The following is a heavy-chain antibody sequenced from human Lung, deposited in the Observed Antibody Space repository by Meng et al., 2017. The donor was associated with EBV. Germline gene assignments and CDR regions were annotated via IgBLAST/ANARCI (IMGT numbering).Heavy chain of an antibody. Sequence: EVKLVESGGLLVQPGGSLRLSGAASGFTFSSYWMHWVRQAPGKGPVWVSRINEHGSITTYADSVNGRFTISRDNAKDTLYLQMNSLRDEDTAIYYCARDLVGEYDFWGQGTLVTVSS. V-gene: IGHV3-74*03. D-gene: IGHD2/OR15-2a*01. J-gene: IGHJ4*02. CDR2: INEHGSIT. CDR3: ARDLVGEYDF. CDR1: GFTFSSYW.